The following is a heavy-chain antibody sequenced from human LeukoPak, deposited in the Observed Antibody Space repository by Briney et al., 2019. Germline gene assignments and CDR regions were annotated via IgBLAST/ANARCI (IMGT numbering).Heavy chain of an antibody. D-gene: IGHD3-10*01. V-gene: IGHV3-11*01. Sequence: GGSLRLSCAASGFTFSDYYMSWIRQAPGKGLEWVSYISSSGSIIYYADSVKGRFTISRDNAKNSLYLQMNSLRAEDTAVYYCARIWFGELYEDYYMDVWGKGTTVTVSS. CDR2: ISSSGSII. CDR3: ARIWFGELYEDYYMDV. CDR1: GFTFSDYY. J-gene: IGHJ6*03.